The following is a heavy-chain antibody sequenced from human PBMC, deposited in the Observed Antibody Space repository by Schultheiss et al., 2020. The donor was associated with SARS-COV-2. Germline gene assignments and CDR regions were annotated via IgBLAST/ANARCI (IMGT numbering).Heavy chain of an antibody. CDR3: ARVRRSGYYYYYGMDV. V-gene: IGHV4-59*01. D-gene: IGHD3-3*01. Sequence: SQTLSLTCAVYGGSFSGYYWSWIRQPPGKGLEWIGYIYYSGSTNYNPSLKSRVTISVDTSKNQFSLKLSSVTAADTAVYYCARVRRSGYYYYYGMDVWGQGTTVTVSS. CDR2: IYYSGST. CDR1: GGSFSGYY. J-gene: IGHJ6*02.